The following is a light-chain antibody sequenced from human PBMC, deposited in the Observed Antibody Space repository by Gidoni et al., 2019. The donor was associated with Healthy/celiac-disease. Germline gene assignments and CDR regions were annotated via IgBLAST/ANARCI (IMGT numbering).Light chain of an antibody. Sequence: SYELTQPHSVSVSPGQTASITCSGDNVGDKYACWYQQKPGQSTVLVIYQDSKRPSGIPERFSGSNSGNTATLTISGTQAMDEADYYCQAWDSSTHVVFGGGTKLTVL. J-gene: IGLJ2*01. CDR3: QAWDSSTHVV. V-gene: IGLV3-1*01. CDR1: NVGDKY. CDR2: QDS.